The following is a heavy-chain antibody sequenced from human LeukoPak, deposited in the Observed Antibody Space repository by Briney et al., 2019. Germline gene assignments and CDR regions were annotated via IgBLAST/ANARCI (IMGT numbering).Heavy chain of an antibody. CDR2: MNPNSGNT. D-gene: IGHD2-15*01. J-gene: IGHJ2*01. V-gene: IGHV1-8*03. Sequence: ASVKVSCKASGYTFTSYDINWVRQATGQGLEWMGWMNPNSGNTGYAQKFQGRVTITRNTSISTACMELSSLRSEDTAVYYCARVVVAATVWYFDLWGRGTLVTVSS. CDR1: GYTFTSYD. CDR3: ARVVVAATVWYFDL.